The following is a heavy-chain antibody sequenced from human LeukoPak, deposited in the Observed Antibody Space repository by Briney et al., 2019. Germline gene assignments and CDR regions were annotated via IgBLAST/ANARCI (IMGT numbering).Heavy chain of an antibody. CDR2: IYYSGST. CDR3: ARGEYDYVWDY. J-gene: IGHJ4*02. Sequence: QASETLSLTCTVSGGSISSTTYYWDWIRQPPGKGLEWIGTIYYSGSTNYNPSLKSRVTISVDTSKNQFSLKLSSVTAADTAVYYCARGEYDYVWDYWGQGTLVTVSS. D-gene: IGHD3-16*01. CDR1: GGSISSTTYY. V-gene: IGHV4-39*07.